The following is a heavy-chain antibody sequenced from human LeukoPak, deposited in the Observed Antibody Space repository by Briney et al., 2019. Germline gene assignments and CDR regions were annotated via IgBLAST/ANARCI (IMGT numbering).Heavy chain of an antibody. CDR1: GVSISSSY. J-gene: IGHJ4*02. CDR3: ARGYYYRT. CDR2: IYYTGST. Sequence: PSKTLSLTCTVSGVSISSSYWSWIRQPPGKGLEWIGYIYYTGSTTYNPSLQSRITMSVDTSKSQFSLKLNSVTAADTAVYYCARGYYYRTWGQGILVTVSS. V-gene: IGHV4-59*01. D-gene: IGHD3-10*01.